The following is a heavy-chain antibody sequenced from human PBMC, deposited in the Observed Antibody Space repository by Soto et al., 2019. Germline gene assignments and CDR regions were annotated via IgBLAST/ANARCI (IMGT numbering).Heavy chain of an antibody. J-gene: IGHJ3*02. CDR1: GFTFSSSA. Sequence: EVQLVESGGDLVQPGGSLRLSCAASGFTFSSSAMHWVRQAPGKGLEYVSSISSDGGNTYYANSVKGRFTISRDNSKNIHYLQMGSLRAENIAVYYSARRRAVWYAFDIWGQGTMVTVSS. D-gene: IGHD2-21*01. V-gene: IGHV3-64*01. CDR2: ISSDGGNT. CDR3: ARRRAVWYAFDI.